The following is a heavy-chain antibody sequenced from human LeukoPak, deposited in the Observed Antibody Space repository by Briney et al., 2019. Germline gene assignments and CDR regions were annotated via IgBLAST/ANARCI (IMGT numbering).Heavy chain of an antibody. V-gene: IGHV1-69*13. J-gene: IGHJ4*02. Sequence: ASVKVSCKASGVSFSSNAFSWVRQAPGLGLEWMGGILPMFETTNYAQKFQGRVSITGDESTSTVYMELSGLTSEDTAIYYCARDFCGGDSCYSTFDFWGQGTLVTVSS. CDR2: ILPMFETT. D-gene: IGHD2-21*01. CDR3: ARDFCGGDSCYSTFDF. CDR1: GVSFSSNA.